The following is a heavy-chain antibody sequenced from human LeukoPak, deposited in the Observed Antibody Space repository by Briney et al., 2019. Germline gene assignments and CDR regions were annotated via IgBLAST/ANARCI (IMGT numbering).Heavy chain of an antibody. D-gene: IGHD2-15*01. V-gene: IGHV3-23*01. J-gene: IGHJ4*02. CDR2: ISGSGSST. CDR3: ATPVAATFVDFDY. Sequence: PGGSLRLSCAASGFTFSSYAMSWVRQAPGKGLEWVSAISGSGSSTYYADSVKGRFTISRDDSKNTLYLQMNSLRAEDTAVYYCATPVAATFVDFDYWGQGTLVTVSS. CDR1: GFTFSSYA.